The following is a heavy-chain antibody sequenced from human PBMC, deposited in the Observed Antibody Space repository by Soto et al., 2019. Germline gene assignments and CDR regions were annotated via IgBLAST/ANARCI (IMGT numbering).Heavy chain of an antibody. CDR1: GGSISSSSYY. V-gene: IGHV4-39*01. Sequence: QLQLQESGPGLVKPSETLSLTCTVSGGSISSSSYYWGWIRQPPGKGLEWIGSIYYSGSTYYNPSLKSRVTISVDTSKNQFSLKLSSVTAADTAVYYCARQSGDSSGYSFVGYWGQGTLVTVSS. CDR2: IYYSGST. J-gene: IGHJ4*02. CDR3: ARQSGDSSGYSFVGY. D-gene: IGHD3-22*01.